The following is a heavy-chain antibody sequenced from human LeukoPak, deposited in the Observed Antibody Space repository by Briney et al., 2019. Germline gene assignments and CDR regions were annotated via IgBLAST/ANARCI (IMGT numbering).Heavy chain of an antibody. V-gene: IGHV3-30*04. D-gene: IGHD6-13*01. CDR2: ISYDGSNK. CDR1: GFTFSSYA. Sequence: PGGSLRLSCAASGFTFSSYAMHWVRQAPGKGLEWVAVISYDGSNKYYADSVKGRFTISSDNSKNTLYLQMNSLRADDTAVYYCAKDRPTVYSSSWLHFLDSWGQGTLVTVSS. J-gene: IGHJ4*02. CDR3: AKDRPTVYSSSWLHFLDS.